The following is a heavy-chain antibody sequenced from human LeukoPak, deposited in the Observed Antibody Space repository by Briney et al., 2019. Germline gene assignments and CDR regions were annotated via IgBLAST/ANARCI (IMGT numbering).Heavy chain of an antibody. CDR1: GYTFTSYD. CDR3: ARADSSSWYRLDFDY. V-gene: IGHV1-18*01. CDR2: ISAYNGNT. Sequence: ASVKVSCKASGYTFTSYDISWVRQAPGQGLEWVGWISAYNGNTNYAQKLQGRVTMATDTSTSTAYMELRSLRSDDTAVYYCARADSSSWYRLDFDYWGQGTLVTVSS. J-gene: IGHJ4*02. D-gene: IGHD6-13*01.